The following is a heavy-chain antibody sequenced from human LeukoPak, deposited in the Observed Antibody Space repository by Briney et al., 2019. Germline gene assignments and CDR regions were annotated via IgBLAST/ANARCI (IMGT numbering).Heavy chain of an antibody. CDR2: INPNSGGT. CDR3: ASGPSDLGSSSQY. CDR1: GYTFTGYY. Sequence: ASVKVSCKASGYTFTGYYMHWVRQSPGQGLEWMGWINPNSGGTNYAQKFQGRVTMTRDTSIITAYMELSSLRSDDTAVYYCASGPSDLGSSSQYWGQGTLVTVSS. D-gene: IGHD6-6*01. V-gene: IGHV1-2*02. J-gene: IGHJ4*02.